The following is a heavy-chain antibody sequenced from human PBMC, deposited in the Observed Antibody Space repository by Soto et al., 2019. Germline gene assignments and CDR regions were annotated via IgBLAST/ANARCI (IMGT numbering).Heavy chain of an antibody. CDR1: GGSISSGGYY. V-gene: IGHV4-61*08. CDR3: ARRKGGRMQFDY. D-gene: IGHD2-8*01. J-gene: IGHJ4*02. CDR2: IYYSGST. Sequence: SETLSLTCTVSGGSISSGGYYWTWIRQHPGKGLEWIGYIYYSGSTNYNPSLKSRVTMSVDTSKNQFSPKLSSVTAADTAVYYCARRKGGRMQFDYWGQGTLVTVSS.